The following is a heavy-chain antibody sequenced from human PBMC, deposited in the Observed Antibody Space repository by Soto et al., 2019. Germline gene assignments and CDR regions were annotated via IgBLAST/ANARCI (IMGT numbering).Heavy chain of an antibody. D-gene: IGHD3-3*01. Sequence: SETLSLTCAVYGGSFSGYYGSWIRQPPGKGLEWIGEINHSGSTNYNPSLKSRVTISVDTSKNQFSLKLSSVTAADTAVYYCARGLYYDFWSGYPRDAFDIWGQGTMVTVSS. CDR2: INHSGST. J-gene: IGHJ3*02. V-gene: IGHV4-34*01. CDR1: GGSFSGYY. CDR3: ARGLYYDFWSGYPRDAFDI.